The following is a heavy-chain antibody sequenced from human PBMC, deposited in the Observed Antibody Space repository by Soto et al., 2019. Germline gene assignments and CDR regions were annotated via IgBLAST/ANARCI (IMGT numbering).Heavy chain of an antibody. V-gene: IGHV3-7*04. CDR2: IRQDGSEI. CDR1: GFTFSSNW. Sequence: PGGSLRLSCAASGFTFSSNWMTWVRQAPGKGLEWVANIRQDGSEINYVDSVKGRFTISRDNTKNSLYLQMNSLRAEDTATYYCAREVVVSRGASYFGYWGPGTLVTVSS. J-gene: IGHJ4*02. D-gene: IGHD2-2*01. CDR3: AREVVVSRGASYFGY.